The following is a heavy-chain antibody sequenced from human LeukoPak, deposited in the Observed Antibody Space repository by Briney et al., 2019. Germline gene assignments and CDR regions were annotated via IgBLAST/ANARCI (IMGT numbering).Heavy chain of an antibody. V-gene: IGHV5-51*01. CDR1: GYDFSHKW. CDR2: IYPTDSIT. Sequence: GESLKISCKTSGYDFSHKWIGRVRQMPGKGLEWMGIIYPTDSITKYSPSFQGHVTMSVDTSVNTAYLQWTSLKASDTAIYYCARLAPDYADYWFDPWGQGTLVTVSS. D-gene: IGHD4-17*01. CDR3: ARLAPDYADYWFDP. J-gene: IGHJ5*02.